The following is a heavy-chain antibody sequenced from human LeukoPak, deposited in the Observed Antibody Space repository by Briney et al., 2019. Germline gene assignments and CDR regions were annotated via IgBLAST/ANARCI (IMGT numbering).Heavy chain of an antibody. CDR2: IWYDGSNK. J-gene: IGHJ4*02. CDR3: AAGEPYVY. D-gene: IGHD1-14*01. V-gene: IGHV3-33*01. CDR1: GFTFTTYG. Sequence: PGGSLRLSCAASGFTFTTYGMRWVRQAPGKGLEWVAIIWYDGSNKYYADSVKGRFTVSRDNSKNTLYLQMNSLRAEDTAVYYCAAGEPYVYWGQGTLVTVSS.